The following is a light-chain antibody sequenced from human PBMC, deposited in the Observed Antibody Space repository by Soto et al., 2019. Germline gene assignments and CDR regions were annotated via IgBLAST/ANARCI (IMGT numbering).Light chain of an antibody. CDR1: QSSSVW. J-gene: IGKJ1*01. Sequence: DIQMTQSPSTLSASVGDRVTITCRASQSSSVWLSWYQQKPGKAPKLLIYMASTLESGVPSRFSGSGSGTEFTLTISSLQPDDFATYYCQHYSAYSTFGQGTRVEI. CDR3: QHYSAYST. CDR2: MAS. V-gene: IGKV1-5*03.